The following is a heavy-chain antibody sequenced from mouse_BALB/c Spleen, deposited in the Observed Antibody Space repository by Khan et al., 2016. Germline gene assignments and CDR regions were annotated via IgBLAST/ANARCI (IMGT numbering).Heavy chain of an antibody. D-gene: IGHD2-1*01. CDR1: GYSFTDYN. J-gene: IGHJ3*01. V-gene: IGHV1-39*01. Sequence: VQLQQSGPEAEKPGASVKISCKASGYSFTDYNMNWVKQSNGKSLEWIGNIDPYFGSTSYNQKLKGKATLTVDKSSSTAYMQLKSLTSEDSSVYNCAREGGNYVWFAYWGRGTLVAVSA. CDR3: AREGGNYVWFAY. CDR2: IDPYFGST.